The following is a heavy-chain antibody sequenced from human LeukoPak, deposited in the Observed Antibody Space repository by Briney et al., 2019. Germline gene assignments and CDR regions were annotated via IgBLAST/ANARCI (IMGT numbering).Heavy chain of an antibody. CDR1: GGSMSNFY. V-gene: IGHV4-59*08. Sequence: PSETLSLTCSVSGGSMSNFYWSWIRQPPGKGLEWIGHIYSTGSTTYSPSLKSRVIMSVDTSKNQFSLRLYSVTVADTAVYYCARHFAYSSSSYFDYWGQGSLVTVSS. CDR2: IYSTGST. J-gene: IGHJ4*02. D-gene: IGHD6-6*01. CDR3: ARHFAYSSSSYFDY.